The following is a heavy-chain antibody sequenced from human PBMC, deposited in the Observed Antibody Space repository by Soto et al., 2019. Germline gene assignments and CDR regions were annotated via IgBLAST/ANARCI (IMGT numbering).Heavy chain of an antibody. J-gene: IGHJ4*02. V-gene: IGHV3-74*01. Sequence: GGSLRLSCAASGFTLSAYWMHWVRQVPGKGLLWASRISVDGRSTTYADSVRGRFTISRDNAKNTLYLQMDTLRAEDTAVYYCARGPEQRPLDYWGQAILLTGFS. CDR1: GFTLSAYW. D-gene: IGHD6-19*01. CDR3: ARGPEQRPLDY. CDR2: ISVDGRST.